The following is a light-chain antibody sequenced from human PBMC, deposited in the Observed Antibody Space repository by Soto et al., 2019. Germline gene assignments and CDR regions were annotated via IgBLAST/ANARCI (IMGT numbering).Light chain of an antibody. Sequence: DIKRTQSPASLSESVGDRVTLTCRASRSISKWLAWYKHEPGTAPKLLIYDASTLQGGVPSRFSGSGSGTEFTLTIRGLKPEESATDYCHQYNDYWVVGQVTKVAIK. CDR2: DAS. CDR1: RSISKW. V-gene: IGKV1-5*01. CDR3: HQYNDYWV. J-gene: IGKJ1*01.